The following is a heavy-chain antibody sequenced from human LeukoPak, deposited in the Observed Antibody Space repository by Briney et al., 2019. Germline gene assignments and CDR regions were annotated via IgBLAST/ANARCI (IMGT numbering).Heavy chain of an antibody. Sequence: GGSLRLSCEVSAITFSSHAMNWVRQAPGKGLEWVSTISGSGGNIYYADSVKGRFTVSRDNSKNTLYLQMNSLRAEDTAVYYCANTGGNYYYDSSGNFDYWGQGTLVTVSS. CDR3: ANTGGNYYYDSSGNFDY. CDR2: ISGSGGNI. J-gene: IGHJ4*02. D-gene: IGHD3-22*01. CDR1: AITFSSHA. V-gene: IGHV3-23*01.